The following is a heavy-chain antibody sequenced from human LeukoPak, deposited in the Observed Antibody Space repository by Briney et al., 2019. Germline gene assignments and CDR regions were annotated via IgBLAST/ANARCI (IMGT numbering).Heavy chain of an antibody. Sequence: GASVNVSCKASGYTFTGYYLHWVRQAPGQGLEWMGWINPNSGGTNYAQKFQGRVTMTRDTSITTAYMELSGLRSDDTAVYYCARERYYDSSGYHYVSWFDPWGQGTLVTVSS. J-gene: IGHJ5*02. V-gene: IGHV1-2*02. CDR3: ARERYYDSSGYHYVSWFDP. CDR1: GYTFTGYY. CDR2: INPNSGGT. D-gene: IGHD3-22*01.